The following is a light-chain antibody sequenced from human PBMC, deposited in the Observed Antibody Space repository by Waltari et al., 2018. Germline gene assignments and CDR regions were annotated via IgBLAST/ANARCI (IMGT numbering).Light chain of an antibody. J-gene: IGKJ1*01. Sequence: DPQLTQSPSSLSASAGDRVTITCRASQVISSYLAWYQQKPGKVPILLIYHASTLQSGVPSRFSGSGSGTDFTLTISSLQPEDVATYYCQMGQTFGQGTKVEIK. CDR2: HAS. CDR3: QMGQT. V-gene: IGKV1-27*01. CDR1: QVISSY.